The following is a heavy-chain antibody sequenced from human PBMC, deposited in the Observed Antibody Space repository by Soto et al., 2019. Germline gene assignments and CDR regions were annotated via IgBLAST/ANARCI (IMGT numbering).Heavy chain of an antibody. J-gene: IGHJ5*02. V-gene: IGHV3-23*01. D-gene: IGHD3-3*01. Sequence: EVQLLESGGGLVQPGGSLRLSCAASGFTFSSYAMSWVRQAPGKGLEWVSTISGSGGSTYYADSVKGRFTISRDNSRTTLYLQMSSLRAEDTAVYYCAKDSKGGSGYGGCFDPWGQGTLVTVSS. CDR1: GFTFSSYA. CDR3: AKDSKGGSGYGGCFDP. CDR2: ISGSGGST.